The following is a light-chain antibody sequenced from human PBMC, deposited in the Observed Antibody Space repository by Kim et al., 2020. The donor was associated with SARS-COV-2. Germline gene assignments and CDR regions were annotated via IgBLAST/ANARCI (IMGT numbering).Light chain of an antibody. V-gene: IGKV3-20*01. CDR1: SSRY. J-gene: IGKJ1*01. CDR3: VHYGASPKT. Sequence: SSRYLAWYQRKPGQAPRLLIYGTSDRATGIPDRFSGSGSGTDFTLTISRLEPEDFAVYFCVHYGASPKTFGQGTKVEIK. CDR2: GTS.